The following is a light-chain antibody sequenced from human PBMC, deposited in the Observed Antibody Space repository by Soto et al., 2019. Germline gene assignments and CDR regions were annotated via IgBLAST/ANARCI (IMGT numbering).Light chain of an antibody. V-gene: IGLV2-14*01. Sequence: QSALTQPASVSGSPGQSITISCTGTSSDVGGYNYVSWYQQHPGKAPKLMIYDVSNRPSGVSNRFSGSKSGNTASLTISGLQAEEEADDYCSSYTSSSTGVVFGGGTKLTVL. J-gene: IGLJ2*01. CDR1: SSDVGGYNY. CDR3: SSYTSSSTGVV. CDR2: DVS.